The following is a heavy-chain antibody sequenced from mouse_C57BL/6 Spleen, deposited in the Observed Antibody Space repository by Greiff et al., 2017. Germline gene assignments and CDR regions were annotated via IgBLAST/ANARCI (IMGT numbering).Heavy chain of an antibody. CDR2: IDPETGGT. V-gene: IGHV1-15*01. Sequence: VQLQESGAELVRPGASVTLSCKASGYTFTDYEMHWVKQTPVHGLEWIGAIDPETGGTDYNQKFKGKAILTADKSSSTAYMELRSLTSEDSAVYYCTRYYYGSSYSDYWGQGTTLTVSS. CDR1: GYTFTDYE. D-gene: IGHD1-1*01. J-gene: IGHJ2*01. CDR3: TRYYYGSSYSDY.